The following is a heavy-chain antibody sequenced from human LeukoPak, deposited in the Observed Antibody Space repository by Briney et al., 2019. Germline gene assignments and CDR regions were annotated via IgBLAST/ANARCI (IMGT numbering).Heavy chain of an antibody. CDR3: AKAAYYYDSSGYTS. D-gene: IGHD3-22*01. CDR2: ISWNSGSI. Sequence: GGSLRLSCAASGFTFDDYAMHWVRRAPGKGLEWVSGISWNSGSIGYADSVKGRFTISRDNAKNSLYLQMNSLRAEDTALYYCAKAAYYYDSSGYTSWGQGTLVTVSS. J-gene: IGHJ5*02. CDR1: GFTFDDYA. V-gene: IGHV3-9*01.